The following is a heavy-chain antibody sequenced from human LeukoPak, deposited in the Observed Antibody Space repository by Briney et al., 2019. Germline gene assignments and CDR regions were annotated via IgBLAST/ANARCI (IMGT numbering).Heavy chain of an antibody. CDR2: MNPNSGNT. CDR3: ARGGWVNDDSGALFGMDV. Sequence: ASVKASCKASGYTFSSYDINWVRQATGQGLEWMGRMNPNSGNTNYAQKFQGRVTMTRSTSTSTAYLELSSLRSDDTAVYYCARGGWVNDDSGALFGMDVWGQGTTVTVSS. V-gene: IGHV1-8*02. J-gene: IGHJ6*02. D-gene: IGHD3-10*01. CDR1: GYTFSSYD.